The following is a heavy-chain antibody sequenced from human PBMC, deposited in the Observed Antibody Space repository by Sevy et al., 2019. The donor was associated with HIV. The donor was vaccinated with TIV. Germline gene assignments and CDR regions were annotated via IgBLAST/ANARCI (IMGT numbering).Heavy chain of an antibody. D-gene: IGHD2-2*01. J-gene: IGHJ6*02. CDR1: GFTFSSYS. CDR2: ISSSSSYI. Sequence: GGSLRLSCAASGFTFSSYSMNWVRQAPGKGLEWVSSISSSSSYIYYANSVKGRFTISRDNAKNSLYLQMNSLRAEDTAVYYCARDGRYCSSTSCLYGMDVWGQGTTVTVSS. CDR3: ARDGRYCSSTSCLYGMDV. V-gene: IGHV3-21*01.